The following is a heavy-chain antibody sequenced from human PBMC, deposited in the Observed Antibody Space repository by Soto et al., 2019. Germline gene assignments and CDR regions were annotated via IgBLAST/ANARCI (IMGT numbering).Heavy chain of an antibody. Sequence: NPSETLSLTCAVYGGSFSGYYWSWIRQPPGKGLEWIGEINHSGSTNYNPSLKSRVTISVDTSKNQFSLKLSSVTAADTAVYYCARAVRFSPFDPWSQGTLVTVSS. J-gene: IGHJ5*02. D-gene: IGHD3-10*01. CDR1: GGSFSGYY. CDR3: ARAVRFSPFDP. CDR2: INHSGST. V-gene: IGHV4-34*01.